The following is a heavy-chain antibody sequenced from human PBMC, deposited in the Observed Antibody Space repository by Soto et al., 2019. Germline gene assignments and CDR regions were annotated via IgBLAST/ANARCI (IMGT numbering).Heavy chain of an antibody. CDR1: EGTFNSHT. CDR2: VIPILGMA. D-gene: IGHD3-10*01. Sequence: QVQLVQSGAEVKKPGSSVKVSCTASEGTFNSHTISWVRQAPGQGLEWMGRVIPILGMANFAQKFQGRVMITADKSTSTAYMVLSSLRSDDTAVYYCATNYGSGSTHFDYWGQGTLVTVSS. V-gene: IGHV1-69*02. J-gene: IGHJ4*02. CDR3: ATNYGSGSTHFDY.